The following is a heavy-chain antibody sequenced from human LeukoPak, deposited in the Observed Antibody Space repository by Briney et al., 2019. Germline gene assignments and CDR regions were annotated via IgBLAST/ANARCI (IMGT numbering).Heavy chain of an antibody. CDR3: ARAPDPREIAVAGTLLGMDWGSGVDY. V-gene: IGHV3-7*04. CDR2: IKQDGSEK. D-gene: IGHD6-19*01. CDR1: GFTFSSYW. J-gene: IGHJ4*02. Sequence: GGSLRLSCAASGFTFSSYWMSWVRQAPGKGLEWVANIKQDGSEKYYVDSVKGRFTISRDNAKNSLYLQMNNLRAEDTAVYYCARAPDPREIAVAGTLLGMDWGSGVDYWGQGTLVTVSS.